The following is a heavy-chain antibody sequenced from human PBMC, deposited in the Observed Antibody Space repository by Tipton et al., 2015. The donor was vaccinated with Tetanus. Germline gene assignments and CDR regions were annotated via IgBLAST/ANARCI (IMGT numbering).Heavy chain of an antibody. V-gene: IGHV4-39*01. CDR2: IYYNGNT. D-gene: IGHD3-16*01. CDR1: NGPVSSSLYC. Sequence: TLSLTCTVSNGPVSSSLYCWAWVRQSPGRGLEWIGTIYYNGNTYYNPSLKSRVTISVDTSKNKFSLKLTSVTAADTAVYYCARHPYASVNDWFDPWGQGTLVTVSS. J-gene: IGHJ5*02. CDR3: ARHPYASVNDWFDP.